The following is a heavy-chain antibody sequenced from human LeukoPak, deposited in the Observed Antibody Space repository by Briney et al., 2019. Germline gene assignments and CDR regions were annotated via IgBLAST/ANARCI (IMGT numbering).Heavy chain of an antibody. Sequence: GGSLRLSCAASGFTFSNYAMNWVRQAPGKGLEWVSTIGGSGDSTYYADSVKGRFTMSRDNAKNTLYLQMNSLRAEDTAVYYCARDMVAGGPDYWGQGTLVTVSS. D-gene: IGHD6-19*01. CDR1: GFTFSNYA. CDR3: ARDMVAGGPDY. V-gene: IGHV3-23*01. CDR2: IGGSGDST. J-gene: IGHJ4*02.